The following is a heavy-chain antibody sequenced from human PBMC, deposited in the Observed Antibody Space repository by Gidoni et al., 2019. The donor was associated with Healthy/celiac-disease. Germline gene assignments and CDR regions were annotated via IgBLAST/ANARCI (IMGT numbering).Heavy chain of an antibody. V-gene: IGHV1-46*03. J-gene: IGHJ5*02. D-gene: IGHD3-3*01. Sequence: VQLVQSGAAVKKPGPSVKVSCKASGYTCTSYDMPWVRQAPGQGLEWMGLINPSGGSTSYAQKFQGRVTMTRDTSTSTVYMELSSLRSEDTAVYYCASEREPTIFGVVIIPNWFDPWGQGTLVTVSS. CDR2: INPSGGST. CDR3: ASEREPTIFGVVIIPNWFDP. CDR1: GYTCTSYD.